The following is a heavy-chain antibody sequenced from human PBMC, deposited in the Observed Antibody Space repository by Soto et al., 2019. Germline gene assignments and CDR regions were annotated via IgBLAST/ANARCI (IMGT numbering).Heavy chain of an antibody. V-gene: IGHV3-9*01. D-gene: IGHD1-7*01. J-gene: IGHJ4*02. Sequence: GGSLRLSCAASGFTFDDYAMHWVRQAPGKGLEWVSGISWNSGSIGYADSVKGRFTISRDNAKNSLYLQMNSLRAEDTALYYCAKANFYNWNYSADYWGQGTLVTVSS. CDR3: AKANFYNWNYSADY. CDR1: GFTFDDYA. CDR2: ISWNSGSI.